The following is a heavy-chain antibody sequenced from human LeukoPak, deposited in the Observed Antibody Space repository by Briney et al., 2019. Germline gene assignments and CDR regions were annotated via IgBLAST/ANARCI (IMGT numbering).Heavy chain of an antibody. CDR3: ARVGSSIDYYYVDV. V-gene: IGHV3-21*01. CDR2: ISSSSSYI. J-gene: IGHJ6*03. D-gene: IGHD2/OR15-2a*01. Sequence: GGSLRLSCAASGFTFSSYSMNWVRQAPGKGLEWVSSISSSSSYIYYADSVKGRFTISRDNAKNSLYLQMNSLRVEDTAVYYCARVGSSIDYYYVDVWGKGTTVTVSS. CDR1: GFTFSSYS.